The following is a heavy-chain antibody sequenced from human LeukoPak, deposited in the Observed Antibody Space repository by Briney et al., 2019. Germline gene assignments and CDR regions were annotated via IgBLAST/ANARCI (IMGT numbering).Heavy chain of an antibody. Sequence: PSETLSLTCAVSGGSTSNYFCTWLRQSAGKGLEWIGRIHTSGSTNYDPSLKSRVSMSVDTSKNQFSLKLSSVTAADTAVYYCARDPEGHGYYFDYWGQGALVTVSS. CDR1: GGSTSNYF. J-gene: IGHJ4*02. CDR3: ARDPEGHGYYFDY. V-gene: IGHV4-4*07. D-gene: IGHD3-3*01. CDR2: IHTSGST.